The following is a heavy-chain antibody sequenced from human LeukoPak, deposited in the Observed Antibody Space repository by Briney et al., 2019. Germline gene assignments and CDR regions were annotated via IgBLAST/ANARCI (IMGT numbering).Heavy chain of an antibody. CDR3: ARGDCSSTSCYVVY. Sequence: PSETLSLTCAVYGGSFSGYYWSWIRQPPGKGLEWIGEINHSGSTNYNPSLKSQVTISVDTSKNQFSLKLSSVTAADTAVYYCARGDCSSTSCYVVYWGRGTLVTVSS. CDR2: INHSGST. J-gene: IGHJ4*02. CDR1: GGSFSGYY. D-gene: IGHD2-2*01. V-gene: IGHV4-34*01.